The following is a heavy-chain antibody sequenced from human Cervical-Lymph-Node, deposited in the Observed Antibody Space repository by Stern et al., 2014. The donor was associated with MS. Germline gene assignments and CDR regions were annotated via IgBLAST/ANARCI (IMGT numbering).Heavy chain of an antibody. D-gene: IGHD2-21*02. CDR2: SWYDGRHE. CDR1: GFTFSYFG. V-gene: IGHV3-33*01. CDR3: ARDLVHLVVVTASAPGVMEH. Sequence: VQLVESGGGVVQPGRSLTLSCEASGFTFSYFGMHWVRQAPGKGLESVAVSWYDGRHESYADSVKGRFTIYRDNSKNTLYLQMNSLRVEDTAVYYCARDLVHLVVVTASAPGVMEHGGQGILVSVSS. J-gene: IGHJ4*02.